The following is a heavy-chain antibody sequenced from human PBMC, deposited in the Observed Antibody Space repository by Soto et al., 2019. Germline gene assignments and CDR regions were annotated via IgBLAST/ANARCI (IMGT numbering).Heavy chain of an antibody. D-gene: IGHD4-17*01. V-gene: IGHV1-18*01. CDR1: GYTFFTYD. Sequence: QVHLVQSGVEVKTPGASVKVSCQASGYTFFTYDISWVRQAPGQGLEWMGWISTYSGDTKYAQKFQGRVTMTTDTSTTTAYLELSSLRSDDTAVYDCARRHGASTSENWFDPWGQGTLVTVSS. CDR3: ARRHGASTSENWFDP. CDR2: ISTYSGDT. J-gene: IGHJ5*02.